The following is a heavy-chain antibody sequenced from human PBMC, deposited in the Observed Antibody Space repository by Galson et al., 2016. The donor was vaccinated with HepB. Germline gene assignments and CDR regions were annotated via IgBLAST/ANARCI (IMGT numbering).Heavy chain of an antibody. CDR2: ITSGSRIL. CDR3: VRERGYSGYSYYYYLDV. J-gene: IGHJ6*03. Sequence: SLRLSCAASGFNLSDYNMNWVRQVPGKGLEWISYITSGSRILYYADSVKGRFTISRDNAKSSLYLQMNSLRDEDTAVYSCVRERGYSGYSYYYYLDVCGKGTTVTASS. V-gene: IGHV3-48*02. CDR1: GFNLSDYN. D-gene: IGHD5-12*01.